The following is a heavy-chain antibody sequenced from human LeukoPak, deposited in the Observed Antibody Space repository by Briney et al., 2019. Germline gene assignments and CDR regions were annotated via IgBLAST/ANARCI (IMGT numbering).Heavy chain of an antibody. D-gene: IGHD2-2*01. J-gene: IGHJ4*02. CDR3: ARDLAPRSSTDY. V-gene: IGHV3-21*01. Sequence: GGSLRLSCAASGFTFSSYSMNWVRQAPGKGLEWVSSISSSSSYIYYADSVKGRFTISRDNAKNSLYLQMNSLRAEDKAVYYCARDLAPRSSTDYWGQGTLVTVSS. CDR2: ISSSSSYI. CDR1: GFTFSSYS.